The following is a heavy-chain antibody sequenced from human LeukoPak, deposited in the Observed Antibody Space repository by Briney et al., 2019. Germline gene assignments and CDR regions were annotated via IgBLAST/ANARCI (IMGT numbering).Heavy chain of an antibody. CDR1: GFSLSGYW. CDR2: LHANGDEK. CDR3: ARVGYSFDY. Sequence: GGSLRLSCAASGFSLSGYWMSWVRQAPGKGLEWVARLHANGDEKNFVGSVQGRFTVSRDNAKNSLYLQINSLRVEDTAVYYCARVGYSFDYLGQGTLVTVSS. J-gene: IGHJ4*02. V-gene: IGHV3-7*01. D-gene: IGHD5-12*01.